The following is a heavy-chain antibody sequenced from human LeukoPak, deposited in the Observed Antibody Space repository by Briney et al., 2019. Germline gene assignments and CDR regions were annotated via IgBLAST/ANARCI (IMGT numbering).Heavy chain of an antibody. D-gene: IGHD3-9*01. Sequence: GASVKVCCKASGGTFSSYAISWVRQAPGQGLEWMGGIIPIFGTANYAQKFQGRVTITPDESTSTAYMELSSLRSDDTAVYYCARDRLYYDILTGQNWFDPWGQGTLVTVSS. CDR2: IIPIFGTA. CDR1: GGTFSSYA. CDR3: ARDRLYYDILTGQNWFDP. V-gene: IGHV1-69*13. J-gene: IGHJ5*02.